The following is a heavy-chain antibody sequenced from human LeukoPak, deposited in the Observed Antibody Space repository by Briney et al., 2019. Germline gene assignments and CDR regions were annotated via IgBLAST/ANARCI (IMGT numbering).Heavy chain of an antibody. CDR2: ICYTGNT. CDR1: GGSIRDYY. Sequence: SETLSLTCSVSGGSIRDYYWSWIRQPPGKGLEWIAYICYTGNTNYNPSLKSRVTISVDTSKNQFSLELSSVTAADTAVYYCARPDQYYDILSGYSGYWYFDLWGRGTLVTVSS. CDR3: ARPDQYYDILSGYSGYWYFDL. D-gene: IGHD3-9*01. J-gene: IGHJ2*01. V-gene: IGHV4-59*08.